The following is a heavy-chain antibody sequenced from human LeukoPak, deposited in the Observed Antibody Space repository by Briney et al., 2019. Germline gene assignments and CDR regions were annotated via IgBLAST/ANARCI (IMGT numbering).Heavy chain of an antibody. CDR2: ISGSGGST. J-gene: IGHJ4*02. CDR3: ARRPDYARYFFDF. D-gene: IGHD3-10*02. V-gene: IGHV3-23*01. CDR1: GFTFSSYV. Sequence: PGGSLRLSCAASGFTFSSYVMSWVRPAPGKGLEGVSAISGSGGSTYYADSVKGRFTISRDNSKNTLYLQMNSQRAEDTAVYYCARRPDYARYFFDFWGQGTLVTASS.